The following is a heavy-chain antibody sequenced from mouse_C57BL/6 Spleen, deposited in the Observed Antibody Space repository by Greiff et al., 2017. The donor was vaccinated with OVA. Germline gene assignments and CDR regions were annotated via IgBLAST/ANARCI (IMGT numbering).Heavy chain of an antibody. J-gene: IGHJ2*01. D-gene: IGHD4-1*01. CDR3: ARELTY. Sequence: EVQLVESGGGLVQSGRSLRLSCATSGFTFSDFYMEWVRQAPGKGLEWIAASRNKANDYTTEYSASVKGRFIVSRDTYQSIIYLQMNALRAEDTASYYCARELTYWGQGTTLTVSS. CDR1: GFTFSDFY. V-gene: IGHV7-1*01. CDR2: SRNKANDYTT.